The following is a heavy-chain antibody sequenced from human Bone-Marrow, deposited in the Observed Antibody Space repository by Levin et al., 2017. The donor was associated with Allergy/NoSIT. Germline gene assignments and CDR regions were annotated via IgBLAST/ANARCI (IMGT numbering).Heavy chain of an antibody. J-gene: IGHJ5*02. CDR3: ARATEYYDILTGYSSYNWFDP. CDR1: GGSFSGYY. V-gene: IGHV4-34*01. Sequence: SETLSLTCAVYGGSFSGYYWSWIRQPPGKGLEWIGEINHSGSTNYNPSLKSRVTISVDTSKNQFSLKLSSVTAADTAVYYCARATEYYDILTGYSSYNWFDPWGQGTLVTVSS. D-gene: IGHD3-9*01. CDR2: INHSGST.